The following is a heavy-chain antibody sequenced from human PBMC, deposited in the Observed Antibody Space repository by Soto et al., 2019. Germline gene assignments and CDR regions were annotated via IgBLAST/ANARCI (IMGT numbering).Heavy chain of an antibody. CDR3: ARDVMGAFDI. Sequence: QLQLQESGSGLVKPPQTLSLTCAVSGGSISSGGYSWSWIRQPPGKGLEWIGYIYHSGSTYYNPSLKSRVTISVDRSKNQFSLKLSSVTAADTAVYYCARDVMGAFDIWGQGTMVTVSS. CDR2: IYHSGST. V-gene: IGHV4-30-2*01. J-gene: IGHJ3*02. D-gene: IGHD2-21*01. CDR1: GGSISSGGYS.